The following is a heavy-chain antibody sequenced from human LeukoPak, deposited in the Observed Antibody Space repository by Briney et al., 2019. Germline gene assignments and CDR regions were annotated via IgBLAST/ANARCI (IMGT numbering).Heavy chain of an antibody. V-gene: IGHV3-7*01. CDR1: GFSFSTYW. CDR2: VDQGGSVR. J-gene: IGHJ4*02. D-gene: IGHD6-13*01. Sequence: GGSLRLSCAASGFSFSTYWMSWVRQTPEKGLEFVANVDQGGSVRNYMDSLKGRCTISRDNAKKSLYLEINSLRADDTAVYYCARDPESSSFDLWGRGALVTVSS. CDR3: ARDPESSSFDL.